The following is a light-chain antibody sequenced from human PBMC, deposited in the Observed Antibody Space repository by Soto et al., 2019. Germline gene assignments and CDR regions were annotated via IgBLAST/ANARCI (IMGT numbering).Light chain of an antibody. Sequence: EIVLTQSPATLSLSPGESATLSCSASRSVSSYLAWYQQRPGQPPRLLIHDASHRAAGIPARSSGSGFGTDFTLPISSLEPEDAAVYYCQQRSNWPPITLGQGTRLEIK. CDR2: DAS. CDR3: QQRSNWPPIT. CDR1: RSVSSY. V-gene: IGKV3-11*01. J-gene: IGKJ5*01.